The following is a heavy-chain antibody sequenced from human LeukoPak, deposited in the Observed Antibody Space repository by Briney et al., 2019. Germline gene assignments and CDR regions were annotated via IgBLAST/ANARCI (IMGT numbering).Heavy chain of an antibody. CDR2: IYNAGNT. V-gene: IGHV3-66*01. CDR3: ARDRDNYMDV. CDR1: GFNVRNNY. Sequence: GGSLRLSCAASGFNVRNNYMSWVRQGPGKGLEWVSVIYNAGNTDYADSVKGRFTISRDTSKNTLYLQMDSLGVEDTAVYFCARDRDNYMDVWGKGTTVTISS. J-gene: IGHJ6*03.